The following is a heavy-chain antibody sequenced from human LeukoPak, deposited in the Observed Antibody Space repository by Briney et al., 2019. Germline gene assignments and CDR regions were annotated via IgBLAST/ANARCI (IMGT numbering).Heavy chain of an antibody. CDR2: ISGSGGST. CDR1: GFTFSSYA. J-gene: IGHJ4*02. D-gene: IGHD2-2*01. V-gene: IGHV3-23*01. CDR3: ARVGSSTVVAAGTDY. Sequence: PGGSLRLSCAASGFTFSSYAMSWVRQAPGKGLEWVSAISGSGGSTYYADSVKGRFTISRDNSKNTLYLQMNSLRAEDTAVYYCARVGSSTVVAAGTDYWGQGTLVTVSS.